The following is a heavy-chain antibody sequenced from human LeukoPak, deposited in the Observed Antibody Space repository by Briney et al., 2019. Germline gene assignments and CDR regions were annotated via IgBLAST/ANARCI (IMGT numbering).Heavy chain of an antibody. V-gene: IGHV4-59*08. CDR1: GGSISSYY. Sequence: PSETLSLTCTVSGGSISSYYWSWIRQPPGKGLEWIGYIYYSGSTNYNPSLKSRVTISVDTSKNQFSLKLSSVTAADTAVYYCARARARAFGIWGQGTMVTVSS. CDR2: IYYSGST. J-gene: IGHJ3*02. CDR3: ARARARAFGI.